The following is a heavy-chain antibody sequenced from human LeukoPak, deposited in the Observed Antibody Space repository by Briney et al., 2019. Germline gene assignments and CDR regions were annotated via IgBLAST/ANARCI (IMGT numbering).Heavy chain of an antibody. V-gene: IGHV3-30*18. Sequence: GGSLRLSCAASGFTFSSYGMHWVRQAPGKGLEWVAVISYDGSNKYYADSVKGRFTISRDNSKNTLYLQMNSLRAEDTAVYYCAKDGAPVSSGYLYYYGMDVWGQGTTVTVSS. CDR2: ISYDGSNK. D-gene: IGHD3-22*01. J-gene: IGHJ6*02. CDR3: AKDGAPVSSGYLYYYGMDV. CDR1: GFTFSSYG.